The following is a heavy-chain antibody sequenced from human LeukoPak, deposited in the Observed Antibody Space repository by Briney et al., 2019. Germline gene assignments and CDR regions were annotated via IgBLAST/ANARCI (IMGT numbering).Heavy chain of an antibody. V-gene: IGHV4-59*08. J-gene: IGHJ4*02. Sequence: TSETLSLTCTVSGGSISSYYWSWIRQPPGKGLEWIGYIYYSGSTNYNPSLKSRVNISVDTSKNQFSLKLSSVTAADTAVYYCARQTYYYDSSGYYYPDWGQGTLVTVSS. D-gene: IGHD3-22*01. CDR1: GGSISSYY. CDR3: ARQTYYYDSSGYYYPD. CDR2: IYYSGST.